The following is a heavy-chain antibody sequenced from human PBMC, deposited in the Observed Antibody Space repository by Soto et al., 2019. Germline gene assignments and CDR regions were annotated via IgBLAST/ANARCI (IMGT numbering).Heavy chain of an antibody. J-gene: IGHJ4*02. CDR3: ARATRGGYKEGFDY. Sequence: EVQLVESGGGLAKPGESLRPSCAESGFTFSGYSMNWVRQAPGKGLEWVSSISTNSDYIYYADSVKGRFTISRDNAKNSLFLQMTGLRVEDAAVYYCARATRGGYKEGFDYWGQGTLVTVSS. CDR2: ISTNSDYI. V-gene: IGHV3-21*01. D-gene: IGHD5-12*01. CDR1: GFTFSGYS.